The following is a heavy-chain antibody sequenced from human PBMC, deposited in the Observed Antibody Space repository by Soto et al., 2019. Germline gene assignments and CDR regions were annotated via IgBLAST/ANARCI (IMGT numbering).Heavy chain of an antibody. CDR3: ARGTHDYGDYSAAFDI. D-gene: IGHD4-17*01. Sequence: SETLSLTCAVSGGSISSSNWWSWVRQPPGKGLEWIGEIYHSGSTNYNPSLKSRVTISVDKSKNQFSLKLSSVTAADTAVYYCARGTHDYGDYSAAFDIWGQGTMVTVSS. J-gene: IGHJ3*02. V-gene: IGHV4-4*02. CDR2: IYHSGST. CDR1: GGSISSSNW.